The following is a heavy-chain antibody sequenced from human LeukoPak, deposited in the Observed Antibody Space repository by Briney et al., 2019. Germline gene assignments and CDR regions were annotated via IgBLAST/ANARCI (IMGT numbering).Heavy chain of an antibody. CDR1: GGTFSSYA. V-gene: IGHV1-69*06. CDR2: IIPIFGTA. D-gene: IGHD6-13*01. CDR3: ARDSYSSSWYYATIPYYYYYYYVDV. J-gene: IGHJ6*03. Sequence: GASVKVSCKASGGTFSSYAISWVRQAPVQGLEWVGGIIPIFGTANYAQKFQGRVTITADKSTSTAYMELSSLRSEDTAVYYCARDSYSSSWYYATIPYYYYYYYVDVWGKGTTVTVSS.